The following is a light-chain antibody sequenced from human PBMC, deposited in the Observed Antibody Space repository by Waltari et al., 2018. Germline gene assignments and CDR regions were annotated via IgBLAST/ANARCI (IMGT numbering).Light chain of an antibody. CDR3: QQRNYWPLT. V-gene: IGKV3-15*01. J-gene: IGKJ4*01. CDR1: QSISSH. CDR2: SAS. Sequence: ETVMTQSPATLSAFPGERVTLSCGASQSISSHLAWYQQKPGQPPRLVIYSASSRATGVPVRFSGSGSGTDFTLTISSLEPEDVALYYCQQRNYWPLTFGGGTRVEI.